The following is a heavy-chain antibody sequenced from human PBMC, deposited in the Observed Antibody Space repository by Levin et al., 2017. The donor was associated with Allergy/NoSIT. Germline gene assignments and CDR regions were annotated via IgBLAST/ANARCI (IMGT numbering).Heavy chain of an antibody. D-gene: IGHD1-26*01. V-gene: IGHV3-9*01. Sequence: PGESLKISCAASGFSFDDFAMHWVRQAPGKGLEWVSGISYSGATVVYADSVRGRFTISRDNAKNSLYLQMNTLRPEDTAWYFCAKAQSPGMAGSTTFYSALVPWGQGTLVTVSS. CDR3: AKAQSPGMAGSTTFYSALVP. J-gene: IGHJ1*01. CDR2: ISYSGATV. CDR1: GFSFDDFA.